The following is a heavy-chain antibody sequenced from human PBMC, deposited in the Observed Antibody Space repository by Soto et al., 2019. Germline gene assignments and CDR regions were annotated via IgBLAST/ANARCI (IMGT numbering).Heavy chain of an antibody. CDR3: ARAYDSSGYIDAFDI. D-gene: IGHD3-22*01. Sequence: PGESLKISCKGSGYSFTSYWIGWVRQMPGKVLEWMGIIYPGDSDTRYSPSFQGQVTISADKSISTAYLQWSSLKASDTAMYYCARAYDSSGYIDAFDIWGQGXMVTV. V-gene: IGHV5-51*01. CDR2: IYPGDSDT. CDR1: GYSFTSYW. J-gene: IGHJ3*02.